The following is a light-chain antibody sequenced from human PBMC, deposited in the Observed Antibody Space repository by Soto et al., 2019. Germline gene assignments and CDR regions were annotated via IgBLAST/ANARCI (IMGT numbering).Light chain of an antibody. V-gene: IGLV2-14*01. J-gene: IGLJ1*01. CDR2: EVS. CDR1: SSDVGGYKY. CDR3: SSYTSSSPWV. Sequence: QSALAQPASVSGSPGQSITISCTGTSSDVGGYKYVSWYQQHPGKAPKLMIYEVSNRPSGVSNRFSGSKSGNMASLTISGLQAEDEADYYCSSYTSSSPWVFGTGTKVTVL.